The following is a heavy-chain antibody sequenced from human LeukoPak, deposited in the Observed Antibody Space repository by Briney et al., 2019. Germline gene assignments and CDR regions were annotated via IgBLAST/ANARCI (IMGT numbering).Heavy chain of an antibody. Sequence: ASVKVSCKASGYTFTSYGISWVRQAPGQGLEWMGWISAYNGNTNYAQKLQGRVTMTTDTSTSTAYMELRSLRSDDTAVYYCASSYYYGSGSTVYYGMDVWGQGTTVTVSS. V-gene: IGHV1-18*01. D-gene: IGHD3-10*01. J-gene: IGHJ6*02. CDR3: ASSYYYGSGSTVYYGMDV. CDR1: GYTFTSYG. CDR2: ISAYNGNT.